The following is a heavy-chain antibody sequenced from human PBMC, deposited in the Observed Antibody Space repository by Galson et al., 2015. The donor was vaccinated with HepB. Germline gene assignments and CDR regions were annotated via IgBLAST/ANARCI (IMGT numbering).Heavy chain of an antibody. CDR3: AKRVVPAAMTFDI. J-gene: IGHJ3*02. D-gene: IGHD2-2*01. CDR1: GFTFSSYG. V-gene: IGHV3-30*18. Sequence: SLRLSCAASGFTFSSYGMHWVRQAPGKGLEWVAVISYDGSNKYYADSVKGRFTISRDNSKNTLYLQMNSLRAEDTAVYYCAKRVVPAAMTFDIWGQGTMVTVSS. CDR2: ISYDGSNK.